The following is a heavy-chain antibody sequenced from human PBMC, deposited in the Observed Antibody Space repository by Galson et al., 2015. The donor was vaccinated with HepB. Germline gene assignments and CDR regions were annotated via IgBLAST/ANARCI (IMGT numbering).Heavy chain of an antibody. Sequence: QSGAEVKKPGESLKISCKGSGYSFTSYWIGWVRQMSGKGLEWMGIIYPSESDTRYSPSFQGQVTISADKSISTAYLQWSSLKASDTAMYYCARGHNSSLTMPYSDYWGQETLVTVSS. CDR1: GYSFTSYW. CDR3: ARGHNSSLTMPYSDY. D-gene: IGHD6-13*01. CDR2: IYPSESDT. V-gene: IGHV5-51*03. J-gene: IGHJ4*02.